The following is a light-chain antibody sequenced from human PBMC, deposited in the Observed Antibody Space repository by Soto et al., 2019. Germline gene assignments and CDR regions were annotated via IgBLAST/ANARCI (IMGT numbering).Light chain of an antibody. J-gene: IGLJ2*01. V-gene: IGLV4-69*01. CDR1: SGGYTYI. CDR3: QTWGTGIHEI. Sequence: QSVLTQSPSASASLGASVKLTCTLSSGGYTYIIAWHQQQPGRGPRYLLSLDSDGRHNKGAGIPDRFSGSSSGAERYLTISSLQSEDEADYYCQTWGTGIHEIFGGGTKLTVL. CDR2: LDSDGRH.